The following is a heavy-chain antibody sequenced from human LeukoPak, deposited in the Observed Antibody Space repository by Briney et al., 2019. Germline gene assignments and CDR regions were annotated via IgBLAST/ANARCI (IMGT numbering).Heavy chain of an antibody. CDR2: IIPIFGTT. CDR1: GGTFSIYA. V-gene: IGHV1-69*06. J-gene: IGHJ6*03. D-gene: IGHD3-10*01. Sequence: AASVKVSCKSSGGTFSIYAINWVRQAPGQGLEWMGGIIPIFGTTNHAQKFQGRVRITADKSTSTAYMELSSLRSEDTAVYYCARPRFPYYRLSGADYQYMDVWGKGTTVTVSS. CDR3: ARPRFPYYRLSGADYQYMDV.